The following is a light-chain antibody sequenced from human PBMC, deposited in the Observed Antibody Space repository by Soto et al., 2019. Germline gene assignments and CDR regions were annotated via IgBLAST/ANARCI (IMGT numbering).Light chain of an antibody. Sequence: DIQMTQSPSSLSASVGDRVTITCQASQDISNYLNWYQQKPGKAPKLLIYEASNLETGVPSRFSGSGSGTDFTFTISSLQPEDIATYYCQQYDNLLFTFGGGTKVEIK. CDR2: EAS. V-gene: IGKV1-33*01. CDR1: QDISNY. J-gene: IGKJ4*01. CDR3: QQYDNLLFT.